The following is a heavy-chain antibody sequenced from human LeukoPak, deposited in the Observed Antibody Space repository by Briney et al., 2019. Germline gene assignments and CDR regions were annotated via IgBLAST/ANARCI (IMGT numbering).Heavy chain of an antibody. Sequence: SETLSLTCTVSGGSISSYYWSWIRQPPGKGLEWIGYIYYSGSTNYNPSLKSRVTISVDTSKNQFSLKLSSVTAADTAVYYCARGPVTIFGVVRYYYYMDVWGKGTTVTVSS. V-gene: IGHV4-59*08. CDR2: IYYSGST. CDR1: GGSISSYY. CDR3: ARGPVTIFGVVRYYYYMDV. J-gene: IGHJ6*03. D-gene: IGHD3-3*01.